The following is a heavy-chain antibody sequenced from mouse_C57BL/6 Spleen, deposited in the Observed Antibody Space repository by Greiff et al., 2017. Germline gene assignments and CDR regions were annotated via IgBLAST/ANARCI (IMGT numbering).Heavy chain of an antibody. V-gene: IGHV14-4*01. CDR3: TMGGYEDFDY. CDR2: IDPENGDT. D-gene: IGHD2-2*01. J-gene: IGHJ2*01. Sequence: EVKLQESGAELVRPGASVKLSCTASGFNIKDDYMHWVKQRPEQGLEWIGWIDPENGDTEYASKFQGKATITADTSSNTAYLQLSSLTSEDTAVYYCTMGGYEDFDYWGQGTTLTVSS. CDR1: GFNIKDDY.